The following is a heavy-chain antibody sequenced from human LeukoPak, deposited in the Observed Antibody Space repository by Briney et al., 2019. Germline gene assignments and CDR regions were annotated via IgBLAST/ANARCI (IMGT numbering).Heavy chain of an antibody. Sequence: GASVKVSCKASGYTFTNYGITWVRQAPGQGLEWMGWISAYNANTNYAQNLQGRVTMTTDTSTSTAYMELRSLRSDDTAVYFCARDYYSGSSYGDYWGQGTLVTVSS. D-gene: IGHD1-26*01. CDR3: ARDYYSGSSYGDY. J-gene: IGHJ4*02. CDR1: GYTFTNYG. CDR2: ISAYNANT. V-gene: IGHV1-18*01.